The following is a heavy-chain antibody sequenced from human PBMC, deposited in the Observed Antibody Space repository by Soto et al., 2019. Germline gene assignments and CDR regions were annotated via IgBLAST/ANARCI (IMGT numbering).Heavy chain of an antibody. Sequence: PSETLSLTCAVYGGSFSGYYWSWIRQPPGKGLEWIGEINHSGSTNYNPSLKSRVTISVDTSKNQFSLKLSSVTAADTAVYYCARSGARAYRGSYSSDYWGQGTQVTVYS. D-gene: IGHD1-26*01. J-gene: IGHJ4*02. V-gene: IGHV4-34*01. CDR1: GGSFSGYY. CDR2: INHSGST. CDR3: ARSGARAYRGSYSSDY.